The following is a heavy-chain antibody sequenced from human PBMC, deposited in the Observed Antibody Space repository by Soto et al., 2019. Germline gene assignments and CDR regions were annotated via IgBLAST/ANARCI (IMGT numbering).Heavy chain of an antibody. D-gene: IGHD1-26*01. J-gene: IGHJ4*02. CDR2: INQDGSEK. Sequence: EVHLVESGGGLVQTGGSLRLSCAIFESTVSRDWMNWVRQAPGKGLEWVAHINQDGSEKYYVDSVKGRFTISRDNAKKSLYLQMNSLRHADTAMYSCSGGVGDAFWGQGTLVTVSS. CDR3: SGGVGDAF. CDR1: ESTVSRDW. V-gene: IGHV3-7*04.